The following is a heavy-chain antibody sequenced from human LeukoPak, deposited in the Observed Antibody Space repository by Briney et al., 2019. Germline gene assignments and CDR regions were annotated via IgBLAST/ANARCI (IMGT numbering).Heavy chain of an antibody. Sequence: GGSLRLSCAASGFTVSSNYMSWVRQPPGKGLEWVSVIYSGGSTYYADSVKGRFTISRDNSKNTLYLQMNSLRAEDTAVYYCARDDLELSYYWGQGTLVTVSS. CDR2: IYSGGST. J-gene: IGHJ4*02. D-gene: IGHD1-7*01. CDR1: GFTVSSNY. CDR3: ARDDLELSYY. V-gene: IGHV3-66*01.